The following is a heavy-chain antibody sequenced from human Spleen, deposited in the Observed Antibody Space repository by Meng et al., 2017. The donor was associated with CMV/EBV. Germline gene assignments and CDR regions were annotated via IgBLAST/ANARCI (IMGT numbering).Heavy chain of an antibody. V-gene: IGHV3-73*01. Sequence: GESLKISCAASGFTFSGSTMHWVRQASGKGLEWVGRIRSKANSYATAYAASVKGRFTISRDDSKNTAYLQMNSLKTEDTAVYYCARHPIVIVPAAMSSYYYGMDVWGQGTTVTVSS. D-gene: IGHD2-2*01. CDR3: ARHPIVIVPAAMSSYYYGMDV. J-gene: IGHJ6*02. CDR2: IRSKANSYAT. CDR1: GFTFSGST.